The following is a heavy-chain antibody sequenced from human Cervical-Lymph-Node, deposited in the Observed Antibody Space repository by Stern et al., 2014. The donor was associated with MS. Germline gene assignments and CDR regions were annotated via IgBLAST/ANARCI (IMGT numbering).Heavy chain of an antibody. Sequence: LQLQESGPGLVKPSETLSLTCSVSGGPISSTYYWSWIRQTPGKGLEWIGSIYYTRSTDYNPSLKIRVTMSGDTCTNTIYLNMRSVTAADTAVYYCTRTYSSSSDYWGQGTLVTVSS. CDR3: TRTYSSSSDY. D-gene: IGHD6-6*01. V-gene: IGHV4-39*01. CDR1: GGPISSTYY. J-gene: IGHJ4*02. CDR2: IYYTRST.